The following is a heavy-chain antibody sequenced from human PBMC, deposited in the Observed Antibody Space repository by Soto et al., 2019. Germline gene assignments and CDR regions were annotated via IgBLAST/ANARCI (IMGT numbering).Heavy chain of an antibody. Sequence: QVQLVESGGGVVQPGRSLRLSCAASGFTFRSYAMHWVRQAPGKGLEWVALILYDGTNKYYGDSVKGRFTISRDDSKNTVFLQMNSLRPEDTALYYCAKVLNYDYVWGSWNSDYWGQGTLVTVSS. J-gene: IGHJ4*02. CDR2: ILYDGTNK. CDR3: AKVLNYDYVWGSWNSDY. D-gene: IGHD3-16*01. V-gene: IGHV3-30*18. CDR1: GFTFRSYA.